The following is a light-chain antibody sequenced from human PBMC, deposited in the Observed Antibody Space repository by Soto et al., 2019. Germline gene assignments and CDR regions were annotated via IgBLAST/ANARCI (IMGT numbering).Light chain of an antibody. CDR3: QQYDSLPYT. J-gene: IGKJ2*01. Sequence: EIVMTHSPATLSVSPGERATLSCRASQSVSNNLAWYQQKPGQAPRLLIYGASTRATAIPARFSGSGSGTEFTLTISSLQSEDFAVYFCQQYDSLPYTFGQGTKLEIK. CDR1: QSVSNN. CDR2: GAS. V-gene: IGKV3-15*01.